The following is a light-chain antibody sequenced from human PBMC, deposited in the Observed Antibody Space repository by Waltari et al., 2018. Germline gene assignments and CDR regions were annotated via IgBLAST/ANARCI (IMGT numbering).Light chain of an antibody. CDR1: RAIPVGTYR. Sequence: QAVLTQPSSLSATPGASASPTCPLRRAIPVGTYRIYWYQQKPGSPPQYLLRYKSDSDKQQGSGFPSRFSGSKDVSANAGILLISGLQSEDEADYYCMIWHGSAAVFGGGTQLTVL. CDR2: YKSDSDK. J-gene: IGLJ7*01. CDR3: MIWHGSAAV. V-gene: IGLV5-45*03.